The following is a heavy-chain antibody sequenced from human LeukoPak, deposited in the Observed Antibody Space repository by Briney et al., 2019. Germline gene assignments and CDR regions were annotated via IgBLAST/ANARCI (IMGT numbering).Heavy chain of an antibody. Sequence: ASVKVSCRASGYKSTGYYLHWVRQAPGQGLEWMGWINPNIGDTDYAQSLQGRVTMTTDTSIKTAYMDRTSLRSDDTAVYYCARGFYKRPDYWGQGTLVTVSS. J-gene: IGHJ4*02. CDR1: GYKSTGYY. D-gene: IGHD2/OR15-2a*01. V-gene: IGHV1-2*02. CDR3: ARGFYKRPDY. CDR2: INPNIGDT.